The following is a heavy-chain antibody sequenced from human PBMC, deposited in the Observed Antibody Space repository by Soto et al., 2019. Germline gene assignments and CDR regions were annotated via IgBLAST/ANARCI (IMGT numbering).Heavy chain of an antibody. D-gene: IGHD2-15*01. CDR2: IYSGGST. Sequence: PGGSLRLSCAASGFTVSSNYMNWVRQAPGKGLEWVSVIYSGGSTYYADSVRGRFTISRDNSKNTLYLQMNSLRAEDTALYYCAREAAVVRMPLGYHFYGMDVWGQGTTVTVSS. J-gene: IGHJ6*02. CDR1: GFTVSSNY. V-gene: IGHV3-66*01. CDR3: AREAAVVRMPLGYHFYGMDV.